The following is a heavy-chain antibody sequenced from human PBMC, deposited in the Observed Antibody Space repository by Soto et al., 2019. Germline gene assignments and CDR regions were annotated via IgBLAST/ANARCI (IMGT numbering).Heavy chain of an antibody. CDR1: GLSLSNAGLG. CDR3: ASTYSISWYWFDP. Sequence: QVTVKESGPVLVKPTETLTLTCTVSGLSLSNAGLGVSWIRQPPGKALEWLAHIFSNDEKSYSTSLKSRLTISKDTSKSQVVLTMTNMDPVDTATYYCASTYSISWYWFDPWGQGTLVTVSS. D-gene: IGHD6-13*01. V-gene: IGHV2-26*04. CDR2: IFSNDEK. J-gene: IGHJ5*02.